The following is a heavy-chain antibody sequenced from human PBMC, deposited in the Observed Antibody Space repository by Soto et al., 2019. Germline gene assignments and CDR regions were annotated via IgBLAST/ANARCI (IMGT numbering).Heavy chain of an antibody. CDR3: AKDLFCSGGSCYGGMDV. CDR1: GFTFSSYA. J-gene: IGHJ6*02. Sequence: EVQLLESGGGLVQPGGSLRLSCAASGFTFSSYAMSWVRQAPGKGLEWVSAISGSGGSTYYADSVKGRFTISRDNSKNTLYLQMNSLRAEDTAVYYCAKDLFCSGGSCYGGMDVWGQGTTVTVSS. V-gene: IGHV3-23*01. CDR2: ISGSGGST. D-gene: IGHD2-15*01.